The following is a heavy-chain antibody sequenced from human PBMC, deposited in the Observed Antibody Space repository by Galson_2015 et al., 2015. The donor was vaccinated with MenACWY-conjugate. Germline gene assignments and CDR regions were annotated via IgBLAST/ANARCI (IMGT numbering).Heavy chain of an antibody. CDR2: ISSSSSYI. V-gene: IGHV3-21*01. CDR1: GFTFSSYS. CDR3: AKTQERLAYFDD. J-gene: IGHJ4*02. D-gene: IGHD1-26*01. Sequence: SLRLSCAASGFTFSSYSMNWVRQAPGKGLEWVSSISSSSSYIYYADSVKGRFTISRDNAKNSLYLQMNSLRAEDTAVYYCAKTQERLAYFDDWGQGTLVTVSS.